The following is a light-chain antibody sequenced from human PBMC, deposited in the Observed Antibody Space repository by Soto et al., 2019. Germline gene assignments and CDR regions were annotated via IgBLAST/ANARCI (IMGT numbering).Light chain of an antibody. CDR3: AAWDDSLSTWV. Sequence: QFVLTQPPSASGTPGQRVTISCSGSSSNIGSNTVNWYQQLPGTAPKLLIFINDQRPSGVPDLFSGSKSGTSASLAISGLHSEDEADYYCAAWDDSLSTWVFGGGTKLTVL. V-gene: IGLV1-44*01. CDR2: IND. CDR1: SSNIGSNT. J-gene: IGLJ3*02.